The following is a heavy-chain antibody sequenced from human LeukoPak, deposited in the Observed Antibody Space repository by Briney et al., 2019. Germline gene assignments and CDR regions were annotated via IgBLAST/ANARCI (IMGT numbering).Heavy chain of an antibody. Sequence: SETLSLTCTVSGVSITTYYWNWVRQPPGKGLEWIGHMFYSGTTSYNPSLKSRVAISVDTFKSRVSLTVTSVTAADTAVYYCARASYDSSDYEYFHHWGQGTLVTVSS. J-gene: IGHJ1*01. V-gene: IGHV4-59*01. D-gene: IGHD3-22*01. CDR2: MFYSGTT. CDR1: GVSITTYY. CDR3: ARASYDSSDYEYFHH.